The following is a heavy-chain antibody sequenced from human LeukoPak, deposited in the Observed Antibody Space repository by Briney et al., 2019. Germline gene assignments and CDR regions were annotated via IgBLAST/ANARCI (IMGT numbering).Heavy chain of an antibody. Sequence: GGSLRLSCAASGFTFSSYAMHWVRQVPGEGLEWVAVISYDGSNKYYADSVKGRFTISRDNSKNTLYLQMNSLRAEDTAVYYCARDSLLRYFDWLAAWGQGTLVTVSS. V-gene: IGHV3-30-3*01. J-gene: IGHJ5*02. CDR3: ARDSLLRYFDWLAA. D-gene: IGHD3-9*01. CDR2: ISYDGSNK. CDR1: GFTFSSYA.